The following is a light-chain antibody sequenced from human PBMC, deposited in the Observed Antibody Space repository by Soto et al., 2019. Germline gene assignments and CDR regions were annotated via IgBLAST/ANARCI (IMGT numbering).Light chain of an antibody. Sequence: DIVMTQSPDSLAVSLGERATINCKSSQSILYSSNNRNQLAWYQQKPGQPPKLLFYRASTRESGVPDRFSGSESGTDFTLTISSLQAEDVAVYYCQQYNSPPYTFGQGTKLEI. CDR3: QQYNSPPYT. CDR2: RAS. J-gene: IGKJ2*01. CDR1: QSILYSSNNRNQ. V-gene: IGKV4-1*01.